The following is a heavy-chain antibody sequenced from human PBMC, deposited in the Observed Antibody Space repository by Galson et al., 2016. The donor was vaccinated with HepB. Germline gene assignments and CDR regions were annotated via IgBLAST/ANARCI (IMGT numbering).Heavy chain of an antibody. D-gene: IGHD3-22*01. Sequence: SLRLSCAASGFTFSSYAMTWVRQAPGKGLEWISSISGSGHNTYYADSVEGRFTISRDNSKNTLFLQMSSLRAEDTAKYYCTRVGPSGYFFHYWGQGALVTVSS. V-gene: IGHV3-23*01. CDR3: TRVGPSGYFFHY. J-gene: IGHJ4*02. CDR2: ISGSGHNT. CDR1: GFTFSSYA.